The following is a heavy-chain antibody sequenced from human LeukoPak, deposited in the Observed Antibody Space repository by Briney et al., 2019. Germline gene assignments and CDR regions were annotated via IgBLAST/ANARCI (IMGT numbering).Heavy chain of an antibody. J-gene: IGHJ4*02. CDR1: GFTFSSYA. CDR2: ISGSGGST. Sequence: PGGSLRLSCAASGFTFSSYAMSWVRQAPGKGLEWLSAISGSGGSTYYADSVKGRFTISRDNSRNTLYLQMNSLRAEDTAVYYCAKGAVAGIRPLYYFDYWGQGTLVTVSS. CDR3: AKGAVAGIRPLYYFDY. V-gene: IGHV3-23*01. D-gene: IGHD6-19*01.